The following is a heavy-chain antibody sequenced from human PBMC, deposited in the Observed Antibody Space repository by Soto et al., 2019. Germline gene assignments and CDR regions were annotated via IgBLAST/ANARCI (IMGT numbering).Heavy chain of an antibody. Sequence: GSLRLSCAASGFTVSSNYMSWVRQAPGKGLEWVSVISSGGSTYYADSVKGRFTLSRDHSKNTLYLQMNSLRAEDTAVYYCAREPDSAFDIWGQGTMVTVSS. CDR3: AREPDSAFDI. V-gene: IGHV3-66*01. J-gene: IGHJ3*02. CDR1: GFTVSSNY. D-gene: IGHD2-21*01. CDR2: ISSGGST.